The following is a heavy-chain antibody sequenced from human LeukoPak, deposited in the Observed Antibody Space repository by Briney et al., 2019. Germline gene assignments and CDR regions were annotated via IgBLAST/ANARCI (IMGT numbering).Heavy chain of an antibody. CDR1: GGSISSGVYY. CDR3: ARDLGIAVPLSCLPDV. V-gene: IGHV4-31*03. J-gene: IGHJ6*02. Sequence: SQTLSLTCTVSGGSISSGVYYWTWIRQHPGKGLEWIGSIYYSGNTYYNPSLKSRVTISVDTSKNQFSLKLSSVTAADTAVYYCARDLGIAVPLSCLPDVWGQGTTVTVSS. CDR2: IYYSGNT. D-gene: IGHD6-19*01.